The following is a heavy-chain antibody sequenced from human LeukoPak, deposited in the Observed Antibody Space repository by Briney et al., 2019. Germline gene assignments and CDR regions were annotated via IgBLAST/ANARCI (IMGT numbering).Heavy chain of an antibody. J-gene: IGHJ4*02. CDR3: ARAYYDFWSGYYAFDY. D-gene: IGHD3-3*01. CDR1: GYTFTGYY. V-gene: IGHV1-2*04. CDR2: INPNSGGT. Sequence: ASVKVSCKAPGYTFTGYYMHWVRQAPGQGLEWMGWINPNSGGTNYAQKFQGWVTMTRDTSISTAYMELSRLRSDDTAVYYCARAYYDFWSGYYAFDYWGQGTLVTVSS.